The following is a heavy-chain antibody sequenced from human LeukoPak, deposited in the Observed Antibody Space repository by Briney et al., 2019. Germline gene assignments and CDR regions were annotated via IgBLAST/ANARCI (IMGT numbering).Heavy chain of an antibody. V-gene: IGHV1-18*01. D-gene: IGHD2-15*01. J-gene: IGHJ4*02. Sequence: ASVKVSCKASGYSFTSYGISWVRQAPGQGPEWMGWISAYNGNTNYAQRLQGRVNMTTDTSTSTAYMELRSLTSDDTAVYYCARVPSGGPFDYWGQGTLVTVSS. CDR2: ISAYNGNT. CDR1: GYSFTSYG. CDR3: ARVPSGGPFDY.